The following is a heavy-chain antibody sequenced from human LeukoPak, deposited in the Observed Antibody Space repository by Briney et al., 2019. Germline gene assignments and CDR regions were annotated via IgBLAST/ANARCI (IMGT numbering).Heavy chain of an antibody. Sequence: GGSLRLSCAASGFPLRTYAMSWVRQAPGKGLEWVSSIRGSDDSTYYADSVKGRFTISRDNSENTVFLQMNNLRADDTAVYYCAKPSLRGILTGYYSRLFYFDYWGQGTLVLVSS. CDR3: AKPSLRGILTGYYSRLFYFDY. J-gene: IGHJ4*02. D-gene: IGHD3-9*01. V-gene: IGHV3-23*01. CDR2: IRGSDDST. CDR1: GFPLRTYA.